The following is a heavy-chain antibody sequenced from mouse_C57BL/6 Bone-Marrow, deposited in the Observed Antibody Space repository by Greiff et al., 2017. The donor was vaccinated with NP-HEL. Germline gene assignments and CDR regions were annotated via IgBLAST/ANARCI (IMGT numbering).Heavy chain of an antibody. CDR1: GFSFTSYG. D-gene: IGHD1-1*01. V-gene: IGHV2-6*01. Sequence: VHLVESGPGLVAPSQSLSITCTVSGFSFTSYGVDWVRQSPGKGLEWLGVIWGVGSTNYNSALKSRLSISKDNSKSQVFLKMNSLQTDDTAMYYCASGYYGSSPFAYWGQGTLVTVSA. CDR2: IWGVGST. J-gene: IGHJ3*01. CDR3: ASGYYGSSPFAY.